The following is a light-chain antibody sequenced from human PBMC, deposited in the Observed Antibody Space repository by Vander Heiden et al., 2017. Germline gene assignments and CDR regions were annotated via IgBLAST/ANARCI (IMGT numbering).Light chain of an antibody. J-gene: IGKJ2*01. CDR3: QQRSSWPRT. Sequence: EIVLTQSPATLSLPPGERATLSCRASQSISSYLAWYQQKPGQAPRLLIYDASNRAAGIPARFSGFGSGTDFTLAISSLEPDDFALYYCQQRSSWPRTFGQGTKLEIK. CDR2: DAS. CDR1: QSISSY. V-gene: IGKV3-11*01.